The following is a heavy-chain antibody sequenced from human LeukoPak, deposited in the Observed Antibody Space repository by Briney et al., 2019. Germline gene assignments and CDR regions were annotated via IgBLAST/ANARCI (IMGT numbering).Heavy chain of an antibody. CDR1: GGSISSYY. CDR3: ARRAPSYDSSGYPFDY. J-gene: IGHJ4*02. Sequence: SETLSLTCTVSGGSISSYYWSWIRQPPGKGLEWIGYIYYSGSTNYNPSLKSRVTISVDTSKNQFSLKLSSVTAADTAVYYCARRAPSYDSSGYPFDYWGQGTLVTVSS. D-gene: IGHD3-22*01. V-gene: IGHV4-59*08. CDR2: IYYSGST.